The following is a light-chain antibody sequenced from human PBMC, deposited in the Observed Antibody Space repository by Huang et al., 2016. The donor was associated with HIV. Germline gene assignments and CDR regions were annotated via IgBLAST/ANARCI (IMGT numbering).Light chain of an antibody. Sequence: DIVMTQSPESLAVSLGERATINCKSSQSVFYYSDNNNYLTWYQHKPGQPPKLLIYWASTRESGVPDRFSGSGSGTDFTLTINSLQAEDVAVYYCQQLFSAPYTFGQGTKLEI. V-gene: IGKV4-1*01. CDR2: WAS. CDR3: QQLFSAPYT. J-gene: IGKJ2*01. CDR1: QSVFYYSDNNNY.